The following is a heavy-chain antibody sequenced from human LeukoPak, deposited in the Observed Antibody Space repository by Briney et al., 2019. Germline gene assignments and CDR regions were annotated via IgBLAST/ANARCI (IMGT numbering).Heavy chain of an antibody. CDR2: IYPGDSDT. J-gene: IGHJ4*02. D-gene: IGHD3-22*01. CDR1: GYSFTNYW. CDR3: ARHETKSDTSGYHPYY. Sequence: GESLKISCKGSGYSFTNYWIGWVRQMPGKGLEWMGIIYPGDSDTRYSPSFQGQVTISADKSISTAFLQWSSLKASDTAMYYCARHETKSDTSGYHPYYWGQGTLVTVSS. V-gene: IGHV5-51*01.